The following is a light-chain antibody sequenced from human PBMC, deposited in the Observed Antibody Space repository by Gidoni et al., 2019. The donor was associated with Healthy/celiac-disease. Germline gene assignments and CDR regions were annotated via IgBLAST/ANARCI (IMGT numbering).Light chain of an antibody. CDR2: AAS. CDR1: QSISSY. V-gene: IGKV1-39*01. CDR3: QQSYSTTLLT. J-gene: IGKJ4*01. Sequence: DIQMTQSPSSLSASVGDRVTITCRASQSISSYLNWYQQKPGKAPKLLIYAASSLQSGVPSRFSGSGSGTDFTLTISSLRPEDFATYYCQQSYSTTLLTFGGGTKVEIK.